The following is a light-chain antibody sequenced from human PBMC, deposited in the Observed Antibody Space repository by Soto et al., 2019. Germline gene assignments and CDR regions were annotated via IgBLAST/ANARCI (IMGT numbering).Light chain of an antibody. V-gene: IGKV3-20*01. Sequence: EVVLTQSPGTLSLSPGERATLSCRASQSVSNNDLAWYHQKRGQSPMLLIFGSTDRATGIPDRFSGSWSGTDFTLTISRLEPEDFAVYYCQQYGSSPPYTFGQGTKLEIK. J-gene: IGKJ2*01. CDR3: QQYGSSPPYT. CDR2: GST. CDR1: QSVSNND.